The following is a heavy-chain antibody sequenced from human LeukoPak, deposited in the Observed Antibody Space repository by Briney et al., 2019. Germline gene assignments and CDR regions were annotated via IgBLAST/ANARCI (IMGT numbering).Heavy chain of an antibody. CDR1: GFTFSSYA. J-gene: IGHJ4*02. D-gene: IGHD5-24*01. CDR2: ISGSGGST. V-gene: IGHV3-23*01. Sequence: GGSLRLSCAASGFTFSSYAMSWVRQAPGKWLEWVSAISGSGGSTYYADSVKGRFTISRDNSKNTLYLQLNRLRAQATAVYFCAKDRDPNGYYTYFDYWGQGTLVTVSS. CDR3: AKDRDPNGYYTYFDY.